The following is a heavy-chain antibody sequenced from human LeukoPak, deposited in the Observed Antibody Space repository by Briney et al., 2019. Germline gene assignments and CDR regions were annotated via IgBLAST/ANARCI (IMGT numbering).Heavy chain of an antibody. V-gene: IGHV3-30-3*01. CDR2: ISYDGSIR. D-gene: IGHD1-1*01. CDR1: EFSFSNFA. Sequence: GGSLRLSCAAFEFSFSNFAMYWVRQAPGKGLEWLAVISYDGSIRYYADSVKGRFTISRDNSNNTVHLQMNSLRPDDSALYYCAREDNPLWFDPWGQGTLVTVSS. J-gene: IGHJ5*02. CDR3: AREDNPLWFDP.